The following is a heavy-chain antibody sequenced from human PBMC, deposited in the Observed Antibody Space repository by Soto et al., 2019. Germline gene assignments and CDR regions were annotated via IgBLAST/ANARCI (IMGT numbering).Heavy chain of an antibody. CDR3: AKDRQHLVLGYFDY. D-gene: IGHD6-13*01. CDR2: ISGSCGST. CDR1: GFTFSSYA. V-gene: IGHV3-23*01. Sequence: GGSLRLSCAASGFTFSSYAMSWVRQAPGKGLEWVSAISGSCGSTYYADSVKGRFAISRDNSKNTLYLQMNSLRAEDTAVYYCAKDRQHLVLGYFDYWGQGTLVTAS. J-gene: IGHJ4*02.